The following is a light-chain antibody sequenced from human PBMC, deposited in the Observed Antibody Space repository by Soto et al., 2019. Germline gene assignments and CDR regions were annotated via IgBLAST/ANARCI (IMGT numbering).Light chain of an antibody. J-gene: IGLJ1*01. Sequence: QSGLTQPPSASQTPVQTLTISCSGSNPNIGSNTVVRYQQLPGTALKLLICSNTRRPSGVPDRVSGSKSGTSASLAISRLQSDDEADDYCAAWDDSLSGRYGFGTGTKVTVL. CDR3: AAWDDSLSGRYG. CDR2: SNT. V-gene: IGLV1-44*01. CDR1: NPNIGSNT.